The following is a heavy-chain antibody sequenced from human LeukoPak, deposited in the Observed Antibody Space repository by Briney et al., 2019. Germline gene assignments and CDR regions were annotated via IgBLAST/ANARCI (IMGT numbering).Heavy chain of an antibody. V-gene: IGHV3-23*01. J-gene: IGHJ4*02. Sequence: PGGSLRLSCKVSGFMFRNYGMSWVRQAPGGGLEWVSVISHSDTRYYADSVKGRFTISRDNSKDTVYLQMNSLRDEDTAVYYCAKDLHSWDSSGYWADWGQGTLVTVSS. CDR3: AKDLHSWDSSGYWAD. CDR1: GFMFRNYG. CDR2: ISHSDTR. D-gene: IGHD3-22*01.